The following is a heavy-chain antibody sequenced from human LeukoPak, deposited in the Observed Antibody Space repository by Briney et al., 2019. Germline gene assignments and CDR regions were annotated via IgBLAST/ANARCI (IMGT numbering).Heavy chain of an antibody. CDR3: ARGPRRSRYFDL. CDR2: ICTAGDT. CDR1: GFTFSSYD. J-gene: IGHJ2*01. Sequence: GGSLRLLCAASGFTFSSYDMHWVRQATGKGLEWVSAICTAGDTYYPGPVKGRFTISRENAKNSLYLQMNSLSAGDTAVYYCARGPRRSRYFDLWGRGTLVTVSS. V-gene: IGHV3-13*01.